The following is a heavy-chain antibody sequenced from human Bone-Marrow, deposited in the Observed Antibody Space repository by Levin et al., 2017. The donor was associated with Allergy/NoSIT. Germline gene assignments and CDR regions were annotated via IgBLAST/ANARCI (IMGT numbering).Heavy chain of an antibody. V-gene: IGHV3-23*01. J-gene: IGHJ6*02. CDR3: AKREMYSSSLYYYYGMDV. D-gene: IGHD6-6*01. CDR1: GFTFSSYA. CDR2: ISGSGGST. Sequence: SCAASGFTFSSYAMSWVRQAPGKGLEWVSAISGSGGSTYYADSVKGRFTISRDNSKNTLYLQMNSLRAEDTAVYYCAKREMYSSSLYYYYGMDVWGQGTTVTVSS.